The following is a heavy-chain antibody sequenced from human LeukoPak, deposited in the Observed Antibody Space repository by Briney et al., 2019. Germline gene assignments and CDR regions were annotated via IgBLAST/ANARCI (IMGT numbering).Heavy chain of an antibody. V-gene: IGHV3-9*03. D-gene: IGHD3-10*01. CDR3: AKAVFGGSGSYFDY. CDR1: GFTFDDYA. J-gene: IGHJ4*02. CDR2: ISWNSGSI. Sequence: PGGSLRLSCAASGFTFDDYAMHWVRQAPGKGLEWVSGISWNSGSIGYADSVKGRFTISRDNAKNSLYLQMNSLRAEDMALYYCAKAVFGGSGSYFDYWGQGTLVTVSS.